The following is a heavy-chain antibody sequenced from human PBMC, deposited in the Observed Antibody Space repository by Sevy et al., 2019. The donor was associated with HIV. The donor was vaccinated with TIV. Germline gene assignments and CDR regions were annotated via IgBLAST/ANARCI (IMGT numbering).Heavy chain of an antibody. Sequence: GESLRLSCAASGFTFSDYYMSWIRQAPGKGLEWVSYISSSSSYTNYADSVKGRFTISRDNAKNSLYLQMNSLRAEDTAEYYCARDYSGPGSYSYYYYYYGMDVWGQGTTVTVSS. J-gene: IGHJ6*02. V-gene: IGHV3-11*06. CDR2: ISSSSSYT. CDR1: GFTFSDYY. D-gene: IGHD3-10*01. CDR3: ARDYSGPGSYSYYYYYYGMDV.